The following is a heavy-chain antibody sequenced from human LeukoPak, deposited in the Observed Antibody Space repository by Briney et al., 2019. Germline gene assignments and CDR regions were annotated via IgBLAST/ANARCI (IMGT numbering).Heavy chain of an antibody. D-gene: IGHD3-3*01. CDR1: GYTFTSYD. V-gene: IGHV1-8*01. CDR2: MNPNSGNT. CDR3: ARFTPNTYYDFWSGYYYYGMDV. Sequence: ASVKVSCKASGYTFTSYDISWVRQATGQGLEWMGWMNPNSGNTGYAQKFQGRVTMTRNTSISTAYMELSSLRSEDTAVYYCARFTPNTYYDFWSGYYYYGMDVWGQGTTVTVSS. J-gene: IGHJ6*02.